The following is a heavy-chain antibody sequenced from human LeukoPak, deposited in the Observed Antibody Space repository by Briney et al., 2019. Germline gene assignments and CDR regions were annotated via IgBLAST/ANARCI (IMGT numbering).Heavy chain of an antibody. Sequence: ASETLSLTCAVYGGSFSGYYWSWIRQPPGKGLEWIGEINHSGSTNHNPSLKSRVTISVDTSKNQFSLKLSSGTAADTAVYYCARRVQDASSSGWSNSAYYFDYWGQGTLVTVSS. J-gene: IGHJ4*02. CDR3: ARRVQDASSSGWSNSAYYFDY. CDR2: INHSGST. V-gene: IGHV4-34*01. CDR1: GGSFSGYY. D-gene: IGHD6-19*01.